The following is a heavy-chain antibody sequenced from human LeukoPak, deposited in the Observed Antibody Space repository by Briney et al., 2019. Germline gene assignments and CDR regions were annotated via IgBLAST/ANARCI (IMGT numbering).Heavy chain of an antibody. J-gene: IGHJ6*03. V-gene: IGHV4-34*01. CDR1: GGSFSGYY. CDR3: ARDRITIFGYQTYYYYYMDV. CDR2: INHSGST. Sequence: TSSETLSLTCAVYGGSFSGYYWSWIRQPPGKGLEWIGEINHSGSTNYNPSLKSRVTISVDTSKNQFSLKLSSVTAADTAVYYCARDRITIFGYQTYYYYYMDVWGKGTSVTVSS. D-gene: IGHD3-3*01.